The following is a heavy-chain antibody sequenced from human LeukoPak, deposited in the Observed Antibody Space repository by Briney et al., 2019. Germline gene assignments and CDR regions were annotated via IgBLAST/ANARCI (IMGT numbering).Heavy chain of an antibody. CDR3: ARGIAAASERAFDI. J-gene: IGHJ3*02. D-gene: IGHD6-13*01. CDR2: IYTSGST. Sequence: SETLSLTCIVSGGSISSYYWSWIRQPAGKGLEWIGRIYTSGSTDYNPSLKSRVTMSVDTSKNQFSLKLSSVTAADTAVYYCARGIAAASERAFDIWGQGTMVTVSS. CDR1: GGSISSYY. V-gene: IGHV4-4*07.